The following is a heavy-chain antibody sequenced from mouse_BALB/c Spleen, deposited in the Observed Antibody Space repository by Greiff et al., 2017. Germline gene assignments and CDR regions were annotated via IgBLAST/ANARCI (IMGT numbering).Heavy chain of an antibody. V-gene: IGHV1-80*01. CDR2: IYPGDGDT. D-gene: IGHD4-1*01. CDR1: GYAFSSYW. Sequence: VQLQESGAELVRPGSSVKTSCKASGYAFSSYWMNWVKQRPGQGLEWIGQIYPGDGDTNYNGKFKGKATLTADKSSSTAYMQLSSLTSEDSAVYFCARTWVFAMDYWGQGTSVTVSS. J-gene: IGHJ4*01. CDR3: ARTWVFAMDY.